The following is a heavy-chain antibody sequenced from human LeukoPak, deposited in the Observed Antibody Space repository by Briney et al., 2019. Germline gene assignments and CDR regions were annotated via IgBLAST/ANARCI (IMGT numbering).Heavy chain of an antibody. CDR2: IYGGGST. V-gene: IGHV3-53*01. J-gene: IGHJ4*02. D-gene: IGHD6-19*01. CDR3: ASWPGGWYGEDS. CDR1: GVTGRYNF. Sequence: GFLRPFFAASGVTGRYNFQGWGRPASGEGLGGVSVIYGGGSTYYADSVKGRFTISRDTSKNTLYLQMNSLRAEDTAVYYCASWPGGWYGEDSWGQGTLVTVSS.